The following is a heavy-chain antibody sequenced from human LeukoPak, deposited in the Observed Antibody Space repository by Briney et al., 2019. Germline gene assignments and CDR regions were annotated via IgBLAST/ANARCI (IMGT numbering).Heavy chain of an antibody. V-gene: IGHV1-2*02. CDR2: INPTSGGT. CDR3: ARHGYYDSSGSSRYLGAFDI. CDR1: GYTFTGYY. Sequence: GASVKVSCKASGYTFTGYYLHWVRQAPGQGLEWMGWINPTSGGTNYAQKFQDRVTMTRDTSISTAYMELSRLRSDDTAVYYCARHGYYDSSGSSRYLGAFDIWGQGTMVTVSS. D-gene: IGHD3-22*01. J-gene: IGHJ3*02.